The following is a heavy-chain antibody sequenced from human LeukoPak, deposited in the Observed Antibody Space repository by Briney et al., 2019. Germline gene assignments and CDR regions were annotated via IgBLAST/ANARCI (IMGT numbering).Heavy chain of an antibody. J-gene: IGHJ4*02. CDR3: ARGGWAVAADY. D-gene: IGHD6-19*01. Sequence: GGSLRLSCAASGFSFSSYGMSWVRQAPGKGLEWVSGINWNGGSTGYADSVKGRFTISRDSAKNSLYLQMNSLRAEDTAFYYCARGGWAVAADYWGQGTLVTVSS. V-gene: IGHV3-20*04. CDR1: GFSFSSYG. CDR2: INWNGGST.